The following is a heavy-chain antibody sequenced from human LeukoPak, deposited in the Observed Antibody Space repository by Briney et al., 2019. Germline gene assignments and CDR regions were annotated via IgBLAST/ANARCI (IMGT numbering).Heavy chain of an antibody. CDR1: GFTFSDSY. J-gene: IGHJ4*02. Sequence: KPGGSLRLSCAASGFTFSDSYMSWIRQTPGKGLEWLSYISSSSSDTNYADSVKGRFTISRDNAKTSLYLQMNSLRAEDTAVYYCARGSRTIELGDDYWGQGTLVTVSS. D-gene: IGHD5-24*01. V-gene: IGHV3-11*06. CDR2: ISSSSSDT. CDR3: ARGSRTIELGDDY.